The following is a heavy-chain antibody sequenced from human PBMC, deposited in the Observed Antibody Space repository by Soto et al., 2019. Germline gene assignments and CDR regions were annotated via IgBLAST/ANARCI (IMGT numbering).Heavy chain of an antibody. V-gene: IGHV1-69*01. CDR1: GGTFSSYA. D-gene: IGHD5-18*01. CDR2: VIPIFGKA. CDR3: ATRSLWIQLGLGLYYCGSMDV. Sequence: QVQLVQSGAEVKKPGSSVKVSCKASGGTFSSYAISWVRQAPGQGLEWMGGVIPIFGKANYAQKFQGRVTITADESTRRDYMELSRLRTEDTAEYYCATRSLWIQLGLGLYYCGSMDVWGQGTPVTVSS. J-gene: IGHJ6*02.